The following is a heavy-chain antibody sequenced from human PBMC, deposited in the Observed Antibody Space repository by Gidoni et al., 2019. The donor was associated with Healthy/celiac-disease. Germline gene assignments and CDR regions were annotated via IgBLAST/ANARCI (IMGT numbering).Heavy chain of an antibody. V-gene: IGHV3-21*01. CDR2: ISSSRSYI. CDR3: ASYDFWSGYPFDY. CDR1: GFTFSSYS. J-gene: IGHJ4*02. Sequence: EVQLVESGGGLVKPGGSLRLSCAASGFTFSSYSMNWVRQAPGKGLEWVSSISSSRSYIYYADSVKGRFTIARDNAKNSLYLQMNSLRAEDTAVYYCASYDFWSGYPFDYWGQGTLVTVSS. D-gene: IGHD3-3*01.